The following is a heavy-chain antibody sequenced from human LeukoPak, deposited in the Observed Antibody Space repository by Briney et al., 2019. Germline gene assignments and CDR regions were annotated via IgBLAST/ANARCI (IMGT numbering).Heavy chain of an antibody. V-gene: IGHV4-61*02. CDR2: IYTSGGT. D-gene: IGHD4-17*01. J-gene: IGHJ4*02. CDR3: ARGGPLNYGEYDF. Sequence: SETLSLTCTVSGGSISSGSCYWTWIRQPAGKGLEWIGRIYTSGGTNYNPSLKSRVTISVDTSKNQFSLKLSSVTVADTAVYYCARGGPLNYGEYDFWGQGTLVTVSS. CDR1: GGSISSGSCY.